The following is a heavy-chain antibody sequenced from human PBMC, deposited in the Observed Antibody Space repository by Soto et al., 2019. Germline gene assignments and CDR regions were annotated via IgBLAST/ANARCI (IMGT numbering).Heavy chain of an antibody. D-gene: IGHD1-26*01. J-gene: IGHJ4*02. Sequence: GGSLRLSCPASEFTFSSYTMSWVRQAPGKGLEWVSVISSGGAVTYYADSVKGRFTISRDNSKNTLYLQLNNLRAEDTAIYYCAKHEWGSVKPFDSWGQGTLVTVSS. V-gene: IGHV3-23*01. CDR2: ISSGGAVT. CDR3: AKHEWGSVKPFDS. CDR1: EFTFSSYT.